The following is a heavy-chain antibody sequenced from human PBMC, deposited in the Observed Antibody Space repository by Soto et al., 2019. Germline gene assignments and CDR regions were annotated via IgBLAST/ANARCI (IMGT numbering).Heavy chain of an antibody. CDR3: ARQADFWSGGGGFDP. V-gene: IGHV4-39*01. CDR2: IYYNGFT. CDR1: GGSISSRNYY. Sequence: QLQLQESGPGLVKPLETLSLICTVSGGSISSRNYYWGWIRQPPGKGLEWIGSIYYNGFTYCNPSLKSRVTISVDTSKNQFSLRLNSVTAADPAVYYYARQADFWSGGGGFDPWGQGTLVTVSS. D-gene: IGHD3-3*01. J-gene: IGHJ5*02.